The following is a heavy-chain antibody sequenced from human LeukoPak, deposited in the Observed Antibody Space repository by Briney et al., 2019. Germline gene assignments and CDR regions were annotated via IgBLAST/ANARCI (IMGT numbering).Heavy chain of an antibody. D-gene: IGHD2-15*01. CDR2: ISRSGSTI. CDR1: GFTFSSYS. Sequence: QSGGSLRLSCAASGFTFSSYSMNWVRQAPGEGLEWVSYISRSGSTIYYADSVKGRFTISRDNAKNSLYLQMNSLRDEDTAVYYCARLWGYCSGGSCYSTPYWGQGTLVTVSS. J-gene: IGHJ4*02. V-gene: IGHV3-48*02. CDR3: ARLWGYCSGGSCYSTPY.